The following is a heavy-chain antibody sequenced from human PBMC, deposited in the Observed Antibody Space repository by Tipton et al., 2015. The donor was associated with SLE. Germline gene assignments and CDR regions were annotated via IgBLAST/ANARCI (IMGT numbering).Heavy chain of an antibody. V-gene: IGHV4-59*11. CDR2: IYYSGST. D-gene: IGHD1-26*01. CDR3: AYRTGSTAFDY. J-gene: IGHJ4*02. Sequence: TLSLTCTVSGGSISSHYWSWIRQPPGTGLEWIGYIYYSGSTNYNPSLKSRVTISVDKSKNQFSLKLSSVTAADTAVYYCAYRTGSTAFDYWGQGNMVTVSS. CDR1: GGSISSHY.